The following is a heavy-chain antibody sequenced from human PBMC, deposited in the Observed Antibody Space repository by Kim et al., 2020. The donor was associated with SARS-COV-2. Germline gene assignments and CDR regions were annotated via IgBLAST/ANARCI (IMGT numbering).Heavy chain of an antibody. D-gene: IGHD6-19*01. Sequence: GGSLRLSCTASGLTFSNFAMSWVRQAPGKGLDWVSGITGNGGIYQADSMKGRFTISRDNSKNTLYLQLNSLRAEDTAIYYCAKMKGLQWTNYAMDVWGQGTTVTVSS. CDR1: GLTFSNFA. CDR3: AKMKGLQWTNYAMDV. CDR2: ITGNGGI. J-gene: IGHJ6*02. V-gene: IGHV3-23*01.